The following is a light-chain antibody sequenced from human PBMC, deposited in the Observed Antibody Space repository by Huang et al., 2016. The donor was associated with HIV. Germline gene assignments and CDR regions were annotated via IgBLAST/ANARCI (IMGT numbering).Light chain of an antibody. Sequence: EIVLTQSPGTLSLSPGERATLSCRASQTVGNSDLSWYQQKPGQVPRLRIYGANNLDGGLPDMFSGSPSGTGCTLAISRLEPEDFAVYYCQQYGSSPRTFGQGTKLEIK. CDR2: GAN. J-gene: IGKJ2*01. CDR3: QQYGSSPRT. V-gene: IGKV3-20*01. CDR1: QTVGNSD.